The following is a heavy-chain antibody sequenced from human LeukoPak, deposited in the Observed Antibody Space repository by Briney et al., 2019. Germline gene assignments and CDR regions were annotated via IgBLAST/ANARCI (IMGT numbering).Heavy chain of an antibody. CDR1: GFTFNSYW. V-gene: IGHV3-7*01. J-gene: IGHJ4*02. CDR2: IKQDGSEK. D-gene: IGHD6-19*01. CDR3: VRDSVGGRSGPLDY. Sequence: GGSLRLSCTASGFTFNSYWMSWVRQAPRKGLEWVANIKQDGSEKKYVDSVKGRFTISRDNAKNSLYLQMNSLRAEDTAVYYCVRDSVGGRSGPLDYWGQGTLVTVSS.